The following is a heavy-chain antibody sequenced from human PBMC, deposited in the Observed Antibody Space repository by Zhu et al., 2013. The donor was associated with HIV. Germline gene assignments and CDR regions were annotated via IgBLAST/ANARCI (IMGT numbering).Heavy chain of an antibody. J-gene: IGHJ4*02. D-gene: IGHD3-16*02. Sequence: HVRLVQSGAEVKKVGASVKVSYKASGYTFTNYHFAWVRQAPGQGLEWIGWINTNTGNTDYTQKFQVRVTMTTDTSTSSAYMELRSLTSDDTAVYYRARLYDSVWGAYRYVDYWGQGTLVAVSS. CDR2: INTNTGNT. V-gene: IGHV1-18*01. CDR1: GYTFTNYH. CDR3: ARLYDSVWGAYRYVDY.